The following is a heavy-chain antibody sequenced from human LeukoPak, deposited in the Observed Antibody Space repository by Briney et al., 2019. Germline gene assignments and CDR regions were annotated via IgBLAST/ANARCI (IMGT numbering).Heavy chain of an antibody. CDR2: ISAYNGNT. J-gene: IGHJ4*02. CDR3: ARDKPYYYGSGRVFDY. V-gene: IGHV1-18*01. Sequence: ASVKVSCKTSGYTFTNYGINWVRQAPGQGLEWMGWISAYNGNTNYAQKLQGRVTMTTDTSTSTAYMELRSLRSDDTAVYYCARDKPYYYGSGRVFDYWGQGTLVTVSS. D-gene: IGHD3-10*01. CDR1: GYTFTNYG.